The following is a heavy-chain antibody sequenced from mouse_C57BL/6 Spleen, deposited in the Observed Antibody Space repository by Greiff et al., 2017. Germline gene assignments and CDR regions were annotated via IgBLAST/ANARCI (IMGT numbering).Heavy chain of an antibody. CDR3: ASPTYGNSGAMDS. D-gene: IGHD2-1*01. Sequence: QVQLQQPGAELVKPGASVKLSCKASGYTFTSYWMHWVKQRPGRGLELIGRIDPNSGGTKYNEKFKSKATLTVDKPSSTAYMQLSSLTSEDSAVYYCASPTYGNSGAMDSWGQGTSVTVSS. CDR2: IDPNSGGT. J-gene: IGHJ4*01. V-gene: IGHV1-72*01. CDR1: GYTFTSYW.